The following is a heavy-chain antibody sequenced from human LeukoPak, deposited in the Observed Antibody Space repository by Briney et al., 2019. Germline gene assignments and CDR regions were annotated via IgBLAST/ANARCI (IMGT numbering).Heavy chain of an antibody. Sequence: SETLSLTYTVSGGSMNNYYWSWSRQATGKGLEWIGYISDSGSTNYNPSLRSRVTISVDTSKNQFSLKLSSVTAADAALYYCARYDYGDCWFDPWGQGTLVTVSS. CDR3: ARYDYGDCWFDP. CDR1: GGSMNNYY. CDR2: ISDSGST. J-gene: IGHJ5*02. D-gene: IGHD4-17*01. V-gene: IGHV4-59*01.